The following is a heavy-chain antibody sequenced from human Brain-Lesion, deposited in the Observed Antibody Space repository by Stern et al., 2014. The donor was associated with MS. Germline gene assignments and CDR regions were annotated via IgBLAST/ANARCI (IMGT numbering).Heavy chain of an antibody. V-gene: IGHV4-39*01. CDR2: IYYSGNT. CDR1: GGSVSSTSYA. Sequence: QLVESGPGLVKPSETLSLTCTVAGGSVSSTSYAWAWIRQPPGKGLEWIGTIYYSGNTYYSPSLKSRLTISLDTSTNQFSLRLRSVTAADTAVYYCAGEEDIRYCSGGSCTGNWFDPWGQGTLVTVSS. CDR3: AGEEDIRYCSGGSCTGNWFDP. J-gene: IGHJ5*02. D-gene: IGHD2-15*01.